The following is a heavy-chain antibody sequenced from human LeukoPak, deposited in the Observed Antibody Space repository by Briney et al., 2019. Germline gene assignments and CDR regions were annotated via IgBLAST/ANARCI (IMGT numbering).Heavy chain of an antibody. Sequence: GASVKDSCKASGYTLTSYVISWVRQAPGQGLDWMGWISAYNGNTNYAQKLQGRGTMTTDTSTSTGYMELRSLRSDDTAVYYCARATMVQGVITPPFDYWGQGTLVTVSS. CDR1: GYTLTSYV. CDR3: ARATMVQGVITPPFDY. V-gene: IGHV1-18*01. CDR2: ISAYNGNT. J-gene: IGHJ4*02. D-gene: IGHD3-10*01.